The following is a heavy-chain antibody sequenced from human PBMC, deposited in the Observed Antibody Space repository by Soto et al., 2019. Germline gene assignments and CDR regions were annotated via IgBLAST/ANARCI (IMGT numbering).Heavy chain of an antibody. CDR3: ARLNPRRYFDY. Sequence: QVQLQESGPGLVKPSETLSRTCTVSGGSVSSGSNYWSWIRQPPGKGLEWIGYISYSASTNYNPSLKSRVTISVDTSKNQFSLKLSSVTAADTAVYYCARLNPRRYFDYWGQGTLVTVSS. J-gene: IGHJ4*02. V-gene: IGHV4-61*01. CDR2: ISYSAST. CDR1: GGSVSSGSNY.